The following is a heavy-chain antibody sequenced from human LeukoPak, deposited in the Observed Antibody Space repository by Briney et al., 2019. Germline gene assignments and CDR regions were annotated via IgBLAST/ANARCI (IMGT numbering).Heavy chain of an antibody. CDR1: GGSISSSNW. CDR2: IYHSGST. D-gene: IGHD2-2*01. Sequence: PSETLSLTCAVSGGSISSSNWWSWVRQPPGKGLEWIGEIYHSGSTNYNPPLKSRVTISVDKSKNQFSLKLSSVTAADTAVYYCARGYCSSTNCYGRYYFDYWGQGTLVTVSS. J-gene: IGHJ4*02. V-gene: IGHV4-4*02. CDR3: ARGYCSSTNCYGRYYFDY.